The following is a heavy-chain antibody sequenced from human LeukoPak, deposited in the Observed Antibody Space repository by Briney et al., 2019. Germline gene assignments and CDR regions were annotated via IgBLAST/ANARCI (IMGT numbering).Heavy chain of an antibody. Sequence: ASVKVSCKASGYTFTSYDINWVRQATGQGLEWMGWMNPNSGNTGYAQNFRGRVTMPRNTSISTAYMELSSLRSEDTAVYYCARGLYYYDSSAEYYYMDVWGKGTTVTVSS. J-gene: IGHJ6*03. D-gene: IGHD3-22*01. V-gene: IGHV1-8*01. CDR2: MNPNSGNT. CDR3: ARGLYYYDSSAEYYYMDV. CDR1: GYTFTSYD.